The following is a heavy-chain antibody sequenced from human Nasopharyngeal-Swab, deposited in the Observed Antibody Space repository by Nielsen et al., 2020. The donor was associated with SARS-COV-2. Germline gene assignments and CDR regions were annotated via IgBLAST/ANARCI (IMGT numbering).Heavy chain of an antibody. J-gene: IGHJ6*02. CDR1: GFTFSSYA. V-gene: IGHV3-23*01. CDR2: ISGSGGST. Sequence: GGSLRLSCAASGFTFSSYAMSWVRQAQGKGLEWVSAISGSGGSTYYADSVKGRFTISRDNSKNTLYLQMNSLRAEDTAVYYCAKGSSGSYYYYYGMDVWGQGTTVTVSS. CDR3: AKGSSGSYYYYYGMDV. D-gene: IGHD1-26*01.